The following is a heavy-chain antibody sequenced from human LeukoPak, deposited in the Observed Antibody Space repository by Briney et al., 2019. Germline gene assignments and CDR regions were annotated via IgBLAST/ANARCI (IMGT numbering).Heavy chain of an antibody. CDR3: SRKPYCSSCGNYYYYYFMDV. Sequence: PGGSLRLSCVASGFTFSSRDWMTWVRQAPGKGLEWVANIKQDGSEKNYVDSVKGRFTISRDNAKNSVDLQMNSLRAEDTAVYYCSRKPYCSSCGNYYYYYFMDVWAKGPRSPSP. CDR1: GFTFSSRDW. V-gene: IGHV3-7*01. J-gene: IGHJ6*03. D-gene: IGHD2-2*01. CDR2: IKQDGSEK.